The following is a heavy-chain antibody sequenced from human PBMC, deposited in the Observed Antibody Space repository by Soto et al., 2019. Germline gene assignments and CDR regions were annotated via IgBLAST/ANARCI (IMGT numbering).Heavy chain of an antibody. Sequence: SVEVSCKASGGTFSSYAISWVRQAPGQGLEWMGGIMPIFGTANYAQKFQGRVTITADESTSTAYMELSSLRSKDTAVYYCARDGGYCSSTSCYTGFYYYYGMDVWGQGTTVTVSS. CDR2: IMPIFGTA. D-gene: IGHD2-2*02. CDR3: ARDGGYCSSTSCYTGFYYYYGMDV. CDR1: GGTFSSYA. J-gene: IGHJ6*02. V-gene: IGHV1-69*13.